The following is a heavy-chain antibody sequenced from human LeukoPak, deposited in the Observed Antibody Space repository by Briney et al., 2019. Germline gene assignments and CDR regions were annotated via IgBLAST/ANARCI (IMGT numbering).Heavy chain of an antibody. D-gene: IGHD2-21*01. CDR3: ARVAGNCGGDCYRLVY. CDR1: GYTFTTYD. CDR2: MNPNSGNT. V-gene: IGHV1-8*01. J-gene: IGHJ4*02. Sequence: ASVKVSCKASGYTFTTYDINWVRQATGQGLAWMAWMNPNSGNTAYAQKFQGRVTITRNTSISTAYMELSSLRSEDTAVYYCARVAGNCGGDCYRLVYWGQGTLVTVAS.